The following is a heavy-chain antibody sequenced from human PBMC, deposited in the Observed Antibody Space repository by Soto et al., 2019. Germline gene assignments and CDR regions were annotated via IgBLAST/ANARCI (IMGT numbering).Heavy chain of an antibody. V-gene: IGHV5-51*01. J-gene: IGHJ3*02. D-gene: IGHD3-10*01. CDR3: ARQSYHYGSGSYSDAFDI. CDR2: IYPGDSDT. CDR1: GYSFTNYR. Sequence: GESLKISCKGSGYSFTNYRIGWVRQMPGKGLERMGIIYPGDSDTRYSPSFQGQVTISADKSISIAYLQWSSLKASDTAMYYCARQSYHYGSGSYSDAFDIWGQGTMVTVSS.